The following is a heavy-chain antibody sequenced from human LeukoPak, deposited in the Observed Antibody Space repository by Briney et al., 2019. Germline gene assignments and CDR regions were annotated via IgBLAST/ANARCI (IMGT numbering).Heavy chain of an antibody. J-gene: IGHJ3*02. Sequence: GGSLRLSCAASGFTFSSYWMSWVHQAPGKGLEWVSVIYSGGSTYYADSVKGRFTISRDNSKNTLYLQMNSLRAEDTAVYYCARDLAPYYYDLDIWGQGTMVTVSS. CDR3: ARDLAPYYYDLDI. CDR2: IYSGGST. CDR1: GFTFSSYW. V-gene: IGHV3-66*01. D-gene: IGHD3-10*01.